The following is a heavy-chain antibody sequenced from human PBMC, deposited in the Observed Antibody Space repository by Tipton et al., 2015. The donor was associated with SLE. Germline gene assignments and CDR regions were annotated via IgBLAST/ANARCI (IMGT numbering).Heavy chain of an antibody. J-gene: IGHJ3*02. CDR3: ARVWLNNAFDI. Sequence: TLSLTCTVSSGSMSSSYWSWIRQPAGKGLEWIGRIYTSGATDDNPSLKSRVTMSVDMSKNQIFLKMTSVTAADSAVYFCARVWLNNAFDIWGQGTRVTVSS. CDR2: IYTSGAT. CDR1: SGSMSSSY. V-gene: IGHV4-4*07. D-gene: IGHD2/OR15-2a*01.